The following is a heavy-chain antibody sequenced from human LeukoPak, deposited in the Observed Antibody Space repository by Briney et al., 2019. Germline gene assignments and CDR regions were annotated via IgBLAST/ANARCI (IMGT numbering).Heavy chain of an antibody. D-gene: IGHD6-13*01. V-gene: IGHV3-21*01. J-gene: IGHJ6*03. CDR3: ARGRQASSTDKPKYYYYYMDV. CDR1: GFTFSSYS. Sequence: GGSLRLSCAASGFTFSSYSMNWVRQAPGKGLEWVSSISSSSSYIYYADSVKGRFTISRDNAKNSLYLQMNSLRAEDTAVYYCARGRQASSTDKPKYYYYYMDVWGKGTTVTVSS. CDR2: ISSSSSYI.